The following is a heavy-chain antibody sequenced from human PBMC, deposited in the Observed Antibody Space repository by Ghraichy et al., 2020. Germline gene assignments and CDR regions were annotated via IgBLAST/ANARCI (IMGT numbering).Heavy chain of an antibody. J-gene: IGHJ4*02. CDR3: ARGVGRAGTTDY. CDR2: IYYSGST. V-gene: IGHV4-39*01. CDR1: GGSISSSSYY. Sequence: ESLNISCTVSGGSISSSSYYWGWIRQPPGKGLEWIGSIYYSGSTYYNPSLKSRVTISVDTSKNQFSLKLSSVTAADTAVYYCARGVGRAGTTDYWGQGTLVTVSS. D-gene: IGHD1-7*01.